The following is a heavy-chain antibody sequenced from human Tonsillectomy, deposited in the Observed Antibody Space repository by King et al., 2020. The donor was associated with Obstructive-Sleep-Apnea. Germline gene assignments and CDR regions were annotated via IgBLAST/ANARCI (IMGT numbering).Heavy chain of an antibody. Sequence: LQLQESGPGLVKPSETLSLTCTVSGGSISSYSWSWSRQPPGKGLEWMGNINYSGSTNYNPSLHSRVSFSVDTSKNQFSLMLSSATAADTAVYYCARISTRQSGIPLDFWGQGTLVTVSS. V-gene: IGHV4-59*08. CDR3: ARISTRQSGIPLDF. D-gene: IGHD2-15*01. J-gene: IGHJ4*02. CDR2: INYSGST. CDR1: GGSISSYS.